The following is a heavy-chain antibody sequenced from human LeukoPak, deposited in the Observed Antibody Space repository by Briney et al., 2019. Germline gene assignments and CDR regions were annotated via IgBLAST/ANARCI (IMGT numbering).Heavy chain of an antibody. V-gene: IGHV3-30-3*01. J-gene: IGHJ6*02. CDR3: ARVGNVDIVATIIPTDYGMDV. CDR1: GFTFSSYA. Sequence: TGGSLRLSCAASGFTFSSYAMHWVRQAPGKGLEWVAVISYDGSNKYYADFVKGRFTISRDNSKNTLYLQMNSLRAEDTAVYYCARVGNVDIVATIIPTDYGMDVWGQGTTVTVSS. CDR2: ISYDGSNK. D-gene: IGHD5-12*01.